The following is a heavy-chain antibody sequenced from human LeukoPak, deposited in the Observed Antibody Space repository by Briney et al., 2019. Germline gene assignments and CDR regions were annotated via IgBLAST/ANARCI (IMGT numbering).Heavy chain of an antibody. CDR3: AREGGYCTSTTCPRWVDY. D-gene: IGHD2-2*01. CDR2: ISGSGSGDNT. CDR1: GFTFHTYA. V-gene: IGHV3-23*01. J-gene: IGHJ4*02. Sequence: GGSLRLSCAASGFTFHTYAMSWVRQAPGKGLEWVSAISGSGSGDNTYYADSLKGRFTISRDNSKNTLYLQINSLRAEDTAVYYCAREGGYCTSTTCPRWVDYWGQGTLVTVSS.